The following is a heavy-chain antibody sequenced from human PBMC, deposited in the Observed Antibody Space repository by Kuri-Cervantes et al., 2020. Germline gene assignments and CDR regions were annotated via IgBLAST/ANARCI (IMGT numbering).Heavy chain of an antibody. V-gene: IGHV4-34*01. CDR2: INHSGST. CDR1: GGSFSGYY. Sequence: SETLSLTCAVYGGSFSGYYWSWIRQPPGKGLEWIGEINHSGSTNYNPSLKSRVTISVDTSKNQFSLKLRSVTAADTAVYYCARGSGYNYYYYYGMDVWGQGTTVTVSS. D-gene: IGHD5-24*01. CDR3: ARGSGYNYYYYYGMDV. J-gene: IGHJ6*02.